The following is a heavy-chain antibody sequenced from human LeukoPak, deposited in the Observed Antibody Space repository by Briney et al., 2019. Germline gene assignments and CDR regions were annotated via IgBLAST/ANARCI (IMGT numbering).Heavy chain of an antibody. V-gene: IGHV1-69*02. CDR1: GVTLSIYP. Sequence: ASVKVSCKAYGVTLSIYPITWVRQAPGQGLEWMGRIILILGVTNNAQKFQGRVTITADKSTSTAYMELSSLTSEDTAAYYCARGRLGEGLHYWGQGTLVTVSS. CDR2: IILILGVT. D-gene: IGHD3-3*01. CDR3: ARGRLGEGLHY. J-gene: IGHJ4*02.